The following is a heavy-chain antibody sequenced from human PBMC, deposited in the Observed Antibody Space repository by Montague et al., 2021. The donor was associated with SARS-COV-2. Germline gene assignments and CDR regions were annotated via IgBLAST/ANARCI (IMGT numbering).Heavy chain of an antibody. D-gene: IGHD3-9*01. V-gene: IGHV4-59*08. CDR1: GVSVTDYY. Sequence: SETLSLTCTVSGVSVTDYYWSWIRQPPGKGLEWVGDVLYNKGTNSNPSLKSRVAISVDTSKNQFSLRLTSVTAADTAFYYCVRHSHYDGLNGSPDFWDQGTLVTVSS. CDR2: VLYNKGT. CDR3: VRHSHYDGLNGSPDF. J-gene: IGHJ4*02.